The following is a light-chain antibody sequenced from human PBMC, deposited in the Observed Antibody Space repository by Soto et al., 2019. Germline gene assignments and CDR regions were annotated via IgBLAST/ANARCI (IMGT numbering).Light chain of an antibody. CDR1: QSVAKNY. CDR2: DAS. V-gene: IGKV3-20*01. J-gene: IGKJ1*01. CDR3: HQYASSPQT. Sequence: EIVLTQSPGTLSLSPGERATLSCRASQSVAKNYLAWYQQEPGQAPRLLIYDASKRATGIPDRFSGSGSGTDFTLTISRLEPEDCAVYYCHQYASSPQTFGQGTKVEIK.